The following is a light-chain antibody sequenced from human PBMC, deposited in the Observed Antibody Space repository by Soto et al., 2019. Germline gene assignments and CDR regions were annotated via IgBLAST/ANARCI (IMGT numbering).Light chain of an antibody. Sequence: DIQMTQSPSTLSASVGDRVTITCRASQSISTWLARYQQKPGKAPKVLMYGASSLESGVPSRFSGSGSGTEFTLTINSLQPDDFATYYCQQYKNYLPFGPGTKVDI. CDR2: GAS. CDR1: QSISTW. CDR3: QQYKNYLP. J-gene: IGKJ3*01. V-gene: IGKV1-5*01.